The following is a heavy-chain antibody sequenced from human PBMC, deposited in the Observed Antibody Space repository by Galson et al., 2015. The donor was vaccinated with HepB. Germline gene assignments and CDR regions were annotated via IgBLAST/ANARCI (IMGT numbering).Heavy chain of an antibody. D-gene: IGHD3-3*01. CDR3: ARGRDYDFWSGYYGY. Sequence: SVKVSCKASGGTFSSYAISWVRQAPGQGLEWMGGVIPIFGTANYAQKFQGRVTITADESTSTAYMELSSLRSEDTAVYYCARGRDYDFWSGYYGYWGQGTLVTVSS. J-gene: IGHJ4*02. CDR1: GGTFSSYA. V-gene: IGHV1-69*13. CDR2: VIPIFGTA.